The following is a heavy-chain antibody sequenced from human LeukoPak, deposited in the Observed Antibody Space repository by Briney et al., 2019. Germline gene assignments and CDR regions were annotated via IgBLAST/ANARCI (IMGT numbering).Heavy chain of an antibody. CDR1: GFTFSSYS. CDR2: ISSSSSTI. D-gene: IGHD3-9*01. CDR3: AKDLRHYDILTGYYRGGWDFDY. J-gene: IGHJ4*02. V-gene: IGHV3-48*01. Sequence: GGSLRLSCAASGFTFSSYSMNWVRQAPGKGLEWVSYISSSSSTIYYADSVKGRFTISRDNSKNTLYLQMNSLRAEDTAVYYCAKDLRHYDILTGYYRGGWDFDYWGQGTLVTVSS.